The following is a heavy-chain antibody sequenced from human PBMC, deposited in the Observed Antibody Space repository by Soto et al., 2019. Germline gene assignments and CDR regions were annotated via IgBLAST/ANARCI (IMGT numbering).Heavy chain of an antibody. V-gene: IGHV3-20*04. D-gene: IGHD3-22*01. Sequence: GGPLRLSCAASGCTFEDYGMSWVRQVPGKGLEWVSSINWNGNSISYADSVKGRLTISRDNAKNSLYLQMNSLRAEDTALYYCAKDQDDSTGYLDHWGQGTLVTVSS. J-gene: IGHJ4*02. CDR3: AKDQDDSTGYLDH. CDR2: INWNGNSI. CDR1: GCTFEDYG.